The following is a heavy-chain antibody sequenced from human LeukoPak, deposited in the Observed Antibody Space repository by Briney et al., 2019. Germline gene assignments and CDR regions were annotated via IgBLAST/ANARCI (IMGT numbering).Heavy chain of an antibody. J-gene: IGHJ4*02. CDR1: GGTFSSYA. V-gene: IGHV1-69*05. CDR3: ARGTVIAAAGTSLDY. D-gene: IGHD6-13*01. Sequence: GASVKVSCKASGGTFSSYAISWVRQAPGQGLEWMGRIIPIFGTANYAQKFQGRVTITTDESTGTAYMELSSLRSEDTAVYYCARGTVIAAAGTSLDYWGQGTLVTVSS. CDR2: IIPIFGTA.